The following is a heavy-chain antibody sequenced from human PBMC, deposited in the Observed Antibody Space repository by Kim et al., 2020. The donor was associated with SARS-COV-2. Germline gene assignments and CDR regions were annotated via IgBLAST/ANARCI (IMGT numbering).Heavy chain of an antibody. J-gene: IGHJ4*02. D-gene: IGHD1-26*01. Sequence: GGSLRLSCAASGFTFSNAWMSWVRQAPGKGLEWVGRIKSKTDGGTTDYAAPVKGRFTISRDDSKNTLYLQMNSLKTEDTAVYYCTTGEVIRFRIVGASFDYWGQGTLVTVSS. CDR1: GFTFSNAW. V-gene: IGHV3-15*01. CDR2: IKSKTDGGTT. CDR3: TTGEVIRFRIVGASFDY.